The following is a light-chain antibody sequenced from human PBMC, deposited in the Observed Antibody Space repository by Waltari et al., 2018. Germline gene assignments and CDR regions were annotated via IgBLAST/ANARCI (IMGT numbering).Light chain of an antibody. CDR2: RST. J-gene: IGLJ3*02. Sequence: QSVLTQPPSLSGAPGQRVTIPCTGSRSNIGATYDVHWYQQFPGTPPKLLISRSTNRPSGVPDRFSGSKSGTSASLAITGLQAEDGADYYCQSYDSLTGWVFGGGTRLTVL. V-gene: IGLV1-40*01. CDR1: RSNIGATYD. CDR3: QSYDSLTGWV.